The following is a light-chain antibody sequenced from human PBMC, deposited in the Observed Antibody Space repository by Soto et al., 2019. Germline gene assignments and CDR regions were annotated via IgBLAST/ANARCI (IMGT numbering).Light chain of an antibody. V-gene: IGLV2-23*01. Sequence: QSAPTQPASVSGSPGQSITISCTGTSSDVGSYNLVSWYQQHPGKAPKLMIYEGSKRPSGISNRFSGSKSGNTASLTISGLQAEDEAEYYCCSYADSSRIYVFGSGTKLTVL. CDR1: SSDVGSYNL. CDR3: CSYADSSRIYV. CDR2: EGS. J-gene: IGLJ1*01.